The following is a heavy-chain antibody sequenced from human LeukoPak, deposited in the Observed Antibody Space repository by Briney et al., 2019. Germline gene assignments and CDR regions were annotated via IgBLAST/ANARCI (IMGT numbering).Heavy chain of an antibody. J-gene: IGHJ6*03. V-gene: IGHV4-4*07. D-gene: IGHD3-22*01. Sequence: PSETLSLTCTVSGGSIISNYWSWIRQSAGTGLEWIGRIYGSGITDYNPSLKSRVTMSLDTSRKQFSLRLTSVTAADTAVYYRARLKFYDSTGYSPGYYMDVWGKGTTVSVFS. CDR3: ARLKFYDSTGYSPGYYMDV. CDR1: GGSIISNY. CDR2: IYGSGIT.